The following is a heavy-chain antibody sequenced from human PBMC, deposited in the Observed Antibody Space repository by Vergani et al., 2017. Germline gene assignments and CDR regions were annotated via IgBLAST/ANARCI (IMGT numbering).Heavy chain of an antibody. V-gene: IGHV3-21*01. Sequence: EVQLVESGGGLVKPGGSLRLSCAASGFTFSSYSMNWVRQAPGKGLEWVSSISSSSSYIYYADSVKGRFTISRDNAKNSLYLQMNSLRAEDTAVYYCAREGRYCSSTSCYTAWFDPWGQGTLVTVSS. CDR2: ISSSSSYI. CDR3: AREGRYCSSTSCYTAWFDP. J-gene: IGHJ5*02. CDR1: GFTFSSYS. D-gene: IGHD2-2*02.